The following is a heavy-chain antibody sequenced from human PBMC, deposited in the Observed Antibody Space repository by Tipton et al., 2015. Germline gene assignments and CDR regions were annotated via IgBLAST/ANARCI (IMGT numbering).Heavy chain of an antibody. Sequence: LRLSCSVSGGSITTYYWSWIRQPPGKELEWIGYIQYSGSTNYNPSLKSRVTISVDTSKTQFSLKMSSVTASDTAVYYCATLVDGYSRIPWGQGTRVTVSS. CDR2: IQYSGST. CDR1: GGSITTYY. CDR3: ATLVDGYSRIP. D-gene: IGHD5-24*01. J-gene: IGHJ5*02. V-gene: IGHV4-59*01.